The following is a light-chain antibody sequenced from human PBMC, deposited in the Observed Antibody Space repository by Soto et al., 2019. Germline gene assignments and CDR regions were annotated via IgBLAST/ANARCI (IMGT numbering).Light chain of an antibody. CDR3: GADHGGGSNLVVV. J-gene: IGLJ2*01. V-gene: IGLV9-49*01. CDR2: VGTGGIVG. Sequence: QLVLTQPPSASASLGASVTLTCTLSSGYSNYKVDWYQQRPGKGPRFVMRVGTGGIVGSKGDGIPDRFSVLGSGLTRYLTVKNSQEEDESDYYCGADHGGGSNLVVVFGGGTKLTVL. CDR1: SGYSNYK.